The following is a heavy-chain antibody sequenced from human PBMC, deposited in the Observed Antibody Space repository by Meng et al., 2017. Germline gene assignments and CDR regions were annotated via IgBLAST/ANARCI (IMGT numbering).Heavy chain of an antibody. V-gene: IGHV1-8*03. CDR3: ARTGYCSSTSCYGPRDYYYYYGMDV. Sequence: ASVKVSCKASGYTFTSYDINWVRQATGQGLEWMGWMNPNSGNTGYAQKFQGRVTLTSNTSIRTAYMELSSLRSEDTAVYYCARTGYCSSTSCYGPRDYYYYYGMDVWGQGTTVTVSS. D-gene: IGHD2-2*01. J-gene: IGHJ6*02. CDR2: MNPNSGNT. CDR1: GYTFTSYD.